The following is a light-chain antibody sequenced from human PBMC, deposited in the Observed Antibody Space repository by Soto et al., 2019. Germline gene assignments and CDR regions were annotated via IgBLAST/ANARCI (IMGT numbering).Light chain of an antibody. Sequence: DIVMTQSPLSLPVTPGEPASISCRSSQSLLYSDGYNYLDWYLQKPGQSPQLLIYMPSNRASGVPDRFSSSGSGTDFTLKISRVEAEDVGVYYCMQSRQAVSFGAGTKVDIK. V-gene: IGKV2-28*01. CDR2: MPS. CDR3: MQSRQAVS. CDR1: QSLLYSDGYNY. J-gene: IGKJ4*01.